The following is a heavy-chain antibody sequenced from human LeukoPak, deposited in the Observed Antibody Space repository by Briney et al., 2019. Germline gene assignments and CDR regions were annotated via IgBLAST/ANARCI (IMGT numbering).Heavy chain of an antibody. D-gene: IGHD3-22*01. V-gene: IGHV4-4*09. CDR3: ARWPESDSSGYSYYFDY. CDR2: IYTSGSS. Sequence: SVTLSLTCTLSGGSLRRCYWRCMRHPPGKGLEGIGYIYTSGSSNYNPSLKSRVTISVDTSKNQFSMKLSSVTGADTDVYYCARWPESDSSGYSYYFDYWGQGTLVTVSS. J-gene: IGHJ4*02. CDR1: GGSLRRCY.